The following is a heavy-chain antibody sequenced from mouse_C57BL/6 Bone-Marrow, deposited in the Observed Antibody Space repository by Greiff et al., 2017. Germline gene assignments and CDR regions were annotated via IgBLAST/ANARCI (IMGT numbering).Heavy chain of an antibody. V-gene: IGHV1-81*01. CDR2: IYTRSGNT. J-gene: IGHJ1*03. D-gene: IGHD2-10*02. Sequence: QVQLQQSGAELARPGASVKLSCKASGYTFTSYGISWVKQRTGQGLEWIGEIYTRSGNTYYNEKFKGKATLTADKSSSTAYMERLSLTSEDSAVYFCARRMSIYWYVDVWGTGTTVTVSS. CDR3: ARRMSIYWYVDV. CDR1: GYTFTSYG.